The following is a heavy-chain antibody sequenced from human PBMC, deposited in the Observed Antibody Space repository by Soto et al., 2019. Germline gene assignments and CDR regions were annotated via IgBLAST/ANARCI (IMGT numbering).Heavy chain of an antibody. V-gene: IGHV1-18*01. CDR3: ATGGGALDV. CDR2: ISGYSGNA. Sequence: QVQLVQSGAEVKKPGATVKVSCKASGSIVSNYGINWVRQAPGQGLEWMGCISGYSGNAHYSQKFQDRLTMTTDTSTTTAYMELRSLKSDDTALYYCATGGGALDVWGQGTMVTVSS. CDR1: GSIVSNYG. J-gene: IGHJ3*01.